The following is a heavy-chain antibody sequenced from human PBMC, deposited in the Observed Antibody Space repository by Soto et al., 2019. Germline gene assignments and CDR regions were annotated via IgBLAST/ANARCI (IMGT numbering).Heavy chain of an antibody. D-gene: IGHD3-22*01. V-gene: IGHV3-30-3*01. CDR1: GFTFSSYA. CDR2: ISYHGSNK. Sequence: QVQLVESGGGVVQPGRSLRLSCAASGFTFSSYAMHWVRQAPGKGLEWVAVISYHGSNKYYADSVKGRFTITRDNSKNTLYLQMNRLRAEDTAVYYGERVKRGQWLLLLDYWGQGTLVAVSS. CDR3: ERVKRGQWLLLLDY. J-gene: IGHJ4*02.